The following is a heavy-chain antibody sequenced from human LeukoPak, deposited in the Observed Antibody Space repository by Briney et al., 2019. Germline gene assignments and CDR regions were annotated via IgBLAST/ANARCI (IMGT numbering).Heavy chain of an antibody. CDR1: GFTFSSYA. Sequence: GGSLRLSCAASGFTFSSYAMSWVRQAPGKGLEWVSAISGSGGSTYYADSVKGRFTISRDNSKNTLYLHMNSLRAEDTAVYYCAKGHYYYGSGRLNYWGQGTLVTVSS. V-gene: IGHV3-23*01. D-gene: IGHD3-10*01. CDR3: AKGHYYYGSGRLNY. CDR2: ISGSGGST. J-gene: IGHJ4*02.